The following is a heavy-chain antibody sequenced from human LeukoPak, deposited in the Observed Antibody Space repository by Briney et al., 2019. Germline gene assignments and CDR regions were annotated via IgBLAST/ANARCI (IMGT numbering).Heavy chain of an antibody. D-gene: IGHD2-2*01. CDR3: ISGFCSSASCYA. V-gene: IGHV3-15*01. J-gene: IGHJ4*02. CDR1: GFTFTNSW. Sequence: GGSLRLSCEASGFTFTNSWMSWVRQAPGKGLEWGGRIRRKTDGGTADYAAPVMGRFTISRDDSNNTLYLQMNSLKTEDTAVYYCISGFCSSASCYAWGRGTLVIVSS. CDR2: IRRKTDGGTA.